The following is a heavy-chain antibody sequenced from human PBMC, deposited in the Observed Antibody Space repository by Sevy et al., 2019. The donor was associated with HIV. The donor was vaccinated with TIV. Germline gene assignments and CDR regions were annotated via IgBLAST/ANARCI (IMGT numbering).Heavy chain of an antibody. CDR2: ISAYNGNT. CDR3: ARDLPHYYDSSGYYYGMDV. V-gene: IGHV1-18*01. Sequence: ASVKVSCKASGYTFTSYGISWVRQAPGQGLEWMEWISAYNGNTNYAQKLQGRVTMTTDTSTSTAYMELRSLRSDDTAVYYCARDLPHYYDSSGYYYGMDVWGQGTTVTVSS. J-gene: IGHJ6*02. D-gene: IGHD3-22*01. CDR1: GYTFTSYG.